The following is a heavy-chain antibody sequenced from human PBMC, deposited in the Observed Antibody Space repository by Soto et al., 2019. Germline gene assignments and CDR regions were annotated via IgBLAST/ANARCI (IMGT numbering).Heavy chain of an antibody. CDR2: IVVGSGNT. CDR3: AADPYCGGDCYFDY. Sequence: ASVKVSCKASGFTFFTSAVQWVRQARGQGLEWVGWIVVGSGNTNYAQKFQERVTITRDMSTNTAYMELASLRSEDTAVYYCAADPYCGGDCYFDYWGQGIMVTVSS. J-gene: IGHJ4*02. V-gene: IGHV1-58*01. D-gene: IGHD2-21*02. CDR1: GFTFFTSA.